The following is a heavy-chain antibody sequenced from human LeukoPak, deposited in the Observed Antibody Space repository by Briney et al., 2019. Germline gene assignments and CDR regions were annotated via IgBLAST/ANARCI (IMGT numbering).Heavy chain of an antibody. Sequence: GGSLRLSCVVSGFTFRSYSMNWVRQAPGKGLEWVSSISSSSYIYYADSVKGRFTISRDNAKNSLYLQMNSLRAEDTAVYYCARGDYYDILTGYYLDYWGQGTLVTVSS. V-gene: IGHV3-21*01. CDR2: ISSSSYI. D-gene: IGHD3-9*01. CDR1: GFTFRSYS. J-gene: IGHJ4*02. CDR3: ARGDYYDILTGYYLDY.